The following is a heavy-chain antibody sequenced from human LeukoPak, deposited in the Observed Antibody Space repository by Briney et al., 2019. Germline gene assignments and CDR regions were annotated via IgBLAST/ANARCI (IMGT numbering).Heavy chain of an antibody. CDR1: TFTFSSAT. Sequence: GGSLRLSCAASTFTFSSATMNWVRQAPGKGLEWVSHIGPSSNTIYYADSVKGRFTISRDNAKNSLYLQMNRLRDEDTAVYYCAREMGTTSDSWGQGTLVTVSS. CDR3: AREMGTTSDS. CDR2: IGPSSNTI. V-gene: IGHV3-48*02. J-gene: IGHJ4*02. D-gene: IGHD1-7*01.